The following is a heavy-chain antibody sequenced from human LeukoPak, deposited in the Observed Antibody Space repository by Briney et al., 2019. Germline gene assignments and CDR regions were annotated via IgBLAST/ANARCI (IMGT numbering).Heavy chain of an antibody. CDR1: GFTFSSYA. CDR3: ARDNRYYDYVWGSYDYGMDV. J-gene: IGHJ6*02. V-gene: IGHV3-53*01. CDR2: IYSGGST. Sequence: GASLRLSCAASGFTFSSYAMSWVRQAPGKGLEWVSVIYSGGSTYYADSVKGRFTISRDNSKNTLYLQMNSLRAEDTAVYYCARDNRYYDYVWGSYDYGMDVWGQGTTVTVSS. D-gene: IGHD3-16*01.